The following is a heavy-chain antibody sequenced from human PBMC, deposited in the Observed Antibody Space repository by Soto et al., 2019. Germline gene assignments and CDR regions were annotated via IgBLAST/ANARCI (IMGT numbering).Heavy chain of an antibody. Sequence: GGSLRLSCAASGFTFSSYSMNWVRQAPGKGLEWVSYISSSSSTIYYADSVKGRFTISRDNAKNSLYLQMNSLRAEDTAVYYCARDARRGSSSWYPGKGGGMDVWGQGTMVTVSS. CDR2: ISSSSSTI. D-gene: IGHD6-13*01. J-gene: IGHJ6*02. CDR1: GFTFSSYS. V-gene: IGHV3-48*01. CDR3: ARDARRGSSSWYPGKGGGMDV.